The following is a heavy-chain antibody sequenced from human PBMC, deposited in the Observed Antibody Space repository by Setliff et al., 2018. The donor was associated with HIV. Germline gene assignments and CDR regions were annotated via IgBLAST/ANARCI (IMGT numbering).Heavy chain of an antibody. V-gene: IGHV4-39*01. CDR2: VYYDGTT. J-gene: IGHJ4*02. CDR3: ASLYYTSSWTSYFDS. D-gene: IGHD3-3*01. Sequence: SETLSLTCTVSGGSINRIDYYWGWTRQSPGKGLEWIGNVYYDGTTYYNPSLKSRVTLSVDTSKNQFSLELSSVTASDTAVYRCASLYYTSSWTSYFDSWGQGTLVTVSS. CDR1: GGSINRIDYY.